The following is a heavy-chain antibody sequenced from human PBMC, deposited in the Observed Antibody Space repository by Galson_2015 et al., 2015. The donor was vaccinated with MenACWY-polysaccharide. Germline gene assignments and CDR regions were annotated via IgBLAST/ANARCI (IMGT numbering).Heavy chain of an antibody. D-gene: IGHD1-1*01. CDR1: GYSFSTFW. J-gene: IGHJ3*02. CDR3: TRHRAADGTIDAFEI. CDR2: IYPGDSDT. V-gene: IGHV5-51*01. Sequence: QSGAEVKKPGESLKISCEGSGYSFSTFWIGWVRQMPGKGLEWMGIIYPGDSDTRYSLSFQGQVIISADKSTNTAYLQWSSLKASDTAMYYCTRHRAADGTIDAFEIWGQGTMVTVSS.